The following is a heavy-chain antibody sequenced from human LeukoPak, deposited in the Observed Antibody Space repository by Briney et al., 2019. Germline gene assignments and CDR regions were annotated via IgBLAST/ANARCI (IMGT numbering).Heavy chain of an antibody. Sequence: KPSETLSLTCTVSGDFITGSTYYWGWIRQPPGKGLEWIGSMYYSGGTYSNPSLRSRVTMSADTSKNQFSLNLKSVTAADTAVYYCARQYYDSTGYYYFDYWGQGTLVTVSS. CDR1: GDFITGSTYY. CDR2: MYYSGGT. D-gene: IGHD3-22*01. V-gene: IGHV4-39*01. J-gene: IGHJ4*02. CDR3: ARQYYDSTGYYYFDY.